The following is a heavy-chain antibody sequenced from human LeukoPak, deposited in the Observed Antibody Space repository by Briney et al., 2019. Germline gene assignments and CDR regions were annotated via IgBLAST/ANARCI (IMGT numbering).Heavy chain of an antibody. D-gene: IGHD3-16*02. CDR2: IYYSGST. J-gene: IGHJ3*02. CDR1: GGSISSYY. V-gene: IGHV4-59*08. CDR3: ARHFVEDAFDI. Sequence: SETLSLTCTVSGGSISSYYWSWIRQPPGKGLEWIGYIYYSGSTNYNPSLKSRVTISVDTSKNQFSLKLSSVTAADTAVYYCARHFVEDAFDIWGQGTMATVSS.